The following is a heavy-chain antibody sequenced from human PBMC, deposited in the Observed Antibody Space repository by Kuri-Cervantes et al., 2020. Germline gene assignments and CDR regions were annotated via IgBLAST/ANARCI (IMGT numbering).Heavy chain of an antibody. CDR1: GFTFDDYA. CDR3: AKGVRYFDWLLIDQ. V-gene: IGHV3-9*01. J-gene: IGHJ4*02. CDR2: ISWNSGSI. D-gene: IGHD3-9*01. Sequence: SLKISCAASGFTFDDYAMHWVRQAPGKGLEWVSGISWNSGSIGYADSVKGRFTISRDNSKKTLYLQMNSLRAEDTAMYYCAKGVRYFDWLLIDQWGQGTLVTVSS.